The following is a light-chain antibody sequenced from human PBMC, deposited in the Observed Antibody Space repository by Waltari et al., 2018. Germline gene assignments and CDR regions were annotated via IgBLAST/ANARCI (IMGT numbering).Light chain of an antibody. CDR3: CSYAGSYTVV. J-gene: IGLJ2*01. CDR1: SSDVGGYNY. V-gene: IGLV2-11*01. Sequence: QSALTHPRSVSGSPGQSVTISCTVTSSDVGGYNYVSWYQQHPGKAPKLLIYDVSKRPSGVPDRFSGSKSGNTASLTISGLQAEDEADYYCCSYAGSYTVVFGGGTKLTVL. CDR2: DVS.